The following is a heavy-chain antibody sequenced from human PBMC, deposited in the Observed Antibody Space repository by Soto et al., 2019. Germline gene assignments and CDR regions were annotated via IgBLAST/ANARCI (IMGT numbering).Heavy chain of an antibody. J-gene: IGHJ3*02. CDR1: GYTFYDSV. CDR2: ISWNSGSI. Sequence: PCGSIKLCCAASGYTFYDSVMHWSLQDPGKGLEWVSGISWNSGSIGYADSVKGRFTISRDNAKNSLYLQMNSPRAEDTALYYCAKVGGSGSLDAFDIWGQGTMVSVSS. D-gene: IGHD3-10*01. CDR3: AKVGGSGSLDAFDI. V-gene: IGHV3-9*01.